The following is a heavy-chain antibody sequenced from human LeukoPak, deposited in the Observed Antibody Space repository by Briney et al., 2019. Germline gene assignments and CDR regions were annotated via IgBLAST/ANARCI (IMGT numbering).Heavy chain of an antibody. CDR1: GGSFSGYY. D-gene: IGHD6-13*01. CDR3: ARDRGMADAFDI. J-gene: IGHJ3*02. V-gene: IGHV3-11*04. Sequence: LSLTCAVYGGSFSGYYWSWIRQAPGKGLEWVSYISSSGSTIYYADSVKGRFTISRDNAKNSLYLQMNSLRAEDTAVYYCARDRGMADAFDIWGQGTMVTVSS. CDR2: ISSSGSTI.